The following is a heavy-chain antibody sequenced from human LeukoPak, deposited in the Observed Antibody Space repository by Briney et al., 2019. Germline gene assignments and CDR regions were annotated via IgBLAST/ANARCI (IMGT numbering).Heavy chain of an antibody. Sequence: SVKVSCKASGGTFSSYAISWLRQAPGQGLEWMGRIIPILGIANYAQKFQGRVTITADKSTSTAYMELSSLRSEDTAVYYCARSKGSSSSSRGYHYGMDVWGQGTTVTVSS. D-gene: IGHD6-6*01. V-gene: IGHV1-69*04. J-gene: IGHJ6*02. CDR3: ARSKGSSSSSRGYHYGMDV. CDR1: GGTFSSYA. CDR2: IIPILGIA.